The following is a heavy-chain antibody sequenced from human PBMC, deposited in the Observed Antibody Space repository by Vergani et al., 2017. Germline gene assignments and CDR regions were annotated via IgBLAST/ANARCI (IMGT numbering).Heavy chain of an antibody. CDR2: IWYDGSKT. Sequence: QVQLVESGGGVVQPGGSLRLSCVTSGFTFRSNGMHWVRQAPGKGLEWVAFIWYDGSKTYYADSVKGRFTISRDNSKNTLYLQMNSLKTEDTAVYYCTTPTKWELRYYFDYWGQGTLVTVSS. J-gene: IGHJ4*02. D-gene: IGHD3-9*01. CDR1: GFTFRSNG. V-gene: IGHV3-33*03. CDR3: TTPTKWELRYYFDY.